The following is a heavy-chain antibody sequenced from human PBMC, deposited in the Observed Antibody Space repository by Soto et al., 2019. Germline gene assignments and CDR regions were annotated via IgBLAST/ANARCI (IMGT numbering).Heavy chain of an antibody. CDR2: ISGSGGST. J-gene: IGHJ4*02. D-gene: IGHD5-18*01. V-gene: IGHV3-23*01. CDR3: AKLDTAMAEGYFDY. CDR1: GFTFSNYW. Sequence: GGSLRLSCAASGFTFSNYWMHWVRQAPGKGLVWVSGISGSGGSTYYADSVRGRFTISRDNSKNTLYLQMNSLRAEDTAVYYCAKLDTAMAEGYFDYWGQGTLVTVSS.